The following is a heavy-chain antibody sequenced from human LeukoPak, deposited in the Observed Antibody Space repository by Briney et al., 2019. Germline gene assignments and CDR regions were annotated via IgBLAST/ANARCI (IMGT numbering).Heavy chain of an antibody. J-gene: IGHJ3*02. CDR2: IIPILGIA. V-gene: IGHV1-69*02. CDR1: GGTFSSYT. D-gene: IGHD5-18*01. Sequence: ASVKVSSKASGGTFSSYTISWVRQAPGQGLEWMGRIIPILGIANYAQKFQGRVTITADKSTSTAYMELSSLRSEDTAVYYCARTPMVSPNRRGAFDIWGQGTMVTVSS. CDR3: ARTPMVSPNRRGAFDI.